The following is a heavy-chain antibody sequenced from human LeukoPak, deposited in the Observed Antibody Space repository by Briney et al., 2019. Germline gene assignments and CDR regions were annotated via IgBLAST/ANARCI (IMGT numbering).Heavy chain of an antibody. CDR3: AKDVKTMTDLDS. V-gene: IGHV3-23*01. J-gene: IGHJ4*02. CDR1: GFTFSSYS. Sequence: PGGSLSLSWAASGFTFSSYSMSWVRQPPGKGLEWVSVISGGTMSTYYADSVKGRFTISRDNSKNILYLQMNSLRAEDTAVYYCAKDVKTMTDLDSWGQGTLVTVSS. D-gene: IGHD1-1*01. CDR2: ISGGTMST.